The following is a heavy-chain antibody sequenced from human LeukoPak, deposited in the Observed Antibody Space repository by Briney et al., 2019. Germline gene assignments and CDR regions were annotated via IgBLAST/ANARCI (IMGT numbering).Heavy chain of an antibody. CDR1: GFTFRTYA. CDR3: AKEVRESAWFYFDY. V-gene: IGHV3-23*01. D-gene: IGHD3-10*01. J-gene: IGHJ4*01. CDR2: IRSSGEST. Sequence: GGSLRLSCAASGFTFRTYAMSWVRQAPGKGLEWVSSIRSSGESTYYADSVKGRFTISRDNSRNTVFLQMKSLTAEDTAVYYCAKEVRESAWFYFDYWGQRTLATVSS.